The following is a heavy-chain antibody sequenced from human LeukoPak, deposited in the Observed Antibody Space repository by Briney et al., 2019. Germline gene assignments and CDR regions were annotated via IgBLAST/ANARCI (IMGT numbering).Heavy chain of an antibody. CDR2: INSDGSGT. Sequence: GGSLRLPCAASGFTFSSNWMHWVRQGPGKGLVWVSRINSDGSGTSYADSVKGRFTISRDNAKNTLYLQMNSLRAEDTAVYYCARAGEGLLAYSFDIWGQGTMVTVSS. D-gene: IGHD1-26*01. CDR1: GFTFSSNW. CDR3: ARAGEGLLAYSFDI. V-gene: IGHV3-74*01. J-gene: IGHJ3*02.